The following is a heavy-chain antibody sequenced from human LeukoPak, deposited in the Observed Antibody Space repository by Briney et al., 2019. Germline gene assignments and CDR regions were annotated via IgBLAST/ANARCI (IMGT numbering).Heavy chain of an antibody. D-gene: IGHD1-14*01. CDR1: GGSISSGEYY. Sequence: PSQTLSLTCTVSGGSISSGEYYWSCIRQPPRKGLEWIGYIYYSGITYYNPSLKSRVTISVDTSKNQFSLKLSSVTAADTAVYYCARCPAREPTLQHWGQGTLVTVSS. CDR2: IYYSGIT. CDR3: ARCPAREPTLQH. V-gene: IGHV4-30-4*01. J-gene: IGHJ1*01.